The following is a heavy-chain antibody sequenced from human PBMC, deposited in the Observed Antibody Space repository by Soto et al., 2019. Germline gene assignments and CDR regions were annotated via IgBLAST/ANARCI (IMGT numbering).Heavy chain of an antibody. CDR3: ARAVPRDTCCDSLTGGTNLDY. CDR2: IKSEGSGI. Sequence: AVGPLRLSCAASGCTFSSYWMHCVLQVPGKRLMWVSHIKSEGSGISYADSVKGRFTISRDNSNNTLYLHMKSLRGEDTVVYYCARAVPRDTCCDSLTGGTNLDYGGRGTLVTVSS. V-gene: IGHV3-74*01. J-gene: IGHJ4*01. CDR1: GCTFSSYW. D-gene: IGHD3-9*01.